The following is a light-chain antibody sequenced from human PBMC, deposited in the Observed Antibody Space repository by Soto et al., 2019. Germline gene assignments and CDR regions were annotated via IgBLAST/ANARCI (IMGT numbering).Light chain of an antibody. CDR2: DNN. Sequence: QSVLTQPPSVSGAPGQRVTISCTGSSSNIGAGYDVNWYRHLPGTAPQLLIYDNNNRPSGVPDRFSGSKSGTSASLAITGLQADDEADYYCQSYDSSLSDWVFGGGTKLTVL. CDR3: QSYDSSLSDWV. V-gene: IGLV1-40*01. CDR1: SSNIGAGYD. J-gene: IGLJ3*02.